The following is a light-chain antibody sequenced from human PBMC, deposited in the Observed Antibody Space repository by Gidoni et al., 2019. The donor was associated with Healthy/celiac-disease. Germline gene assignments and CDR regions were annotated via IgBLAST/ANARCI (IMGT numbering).Light chain of an antibody. CDR3: QQSYSTPFFA. CDR1: QSISSY. J-gene: IGKJ3*01. CDR2: AAS. V-gene: IGKV1-39*01. Sequence: DIQITQSPSSLSASVGDRVTITCRASQSISSYLNWYQQKPGKAPKLLIYAASSFQSGVPSRFSGSGSGTDFTLTISSLQPEDFATYYCQQSYSTPFFAFGPGTKVDIK.